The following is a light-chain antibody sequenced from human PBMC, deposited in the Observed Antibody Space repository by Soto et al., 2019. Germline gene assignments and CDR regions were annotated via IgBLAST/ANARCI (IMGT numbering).Light chain of an antibody. CDR2: DAS. CDR3: QQYHHWPPIT. CDR1: QSVSSY. Sequence: EIVLTQSPATLSLSPGERATLSCRASQSVSSYLAWYQQKPGQAPRLLIYDASNRATGIPARFSGSGSGTDFTLTISSLQSEDFAVYYCQQYHHWPPITFGQGTRLEIK. J-gene: IGKJ5*01. V-gene: IGKV3-11*01.